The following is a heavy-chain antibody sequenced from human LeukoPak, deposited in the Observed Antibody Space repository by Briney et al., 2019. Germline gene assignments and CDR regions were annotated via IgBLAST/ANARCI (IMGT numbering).Heavy chain of an antibody. J-gene: IGHJ6*02. D-gene: IGHD3-10*01. V-gene: IGHV5-51*01. Sequence: GESLQISCKGSGYSFTNYWIGWVRQMPGKGLEWMGIIYPGDSDTRYSPSFQGQVTISADKSISTAYLQWSSLKASDTAMYYCARVGRVGSYYYGMDVWGQGTTVTVSS. CDR2: IYPGDSDT. CDR1: GYSFTNYW. CDR3: ARVGRVGSYYYGMDV.